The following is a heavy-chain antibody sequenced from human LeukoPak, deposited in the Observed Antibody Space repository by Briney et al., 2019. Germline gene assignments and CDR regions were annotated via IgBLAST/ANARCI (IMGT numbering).Heavy chain of an antibody. D-gene: IGHD3-9*01. CDR1: GGSISSGDYY. CDR3: AVNILTGSTPFDY. Sequence: SETLSLTCTVSGGSISSGDYYWSWIRQPPGKGLEWIGYIYYSGSTYYNPSLKSRVTISVDTSKNQFSLKLSSVTAADTAVYYCAVNILTGSTPFDYWGQGTLVTVSS. V-gene: IGHV4-30-4*01. J-gene: IGHJ4*02. CDR2: IYYSGST.